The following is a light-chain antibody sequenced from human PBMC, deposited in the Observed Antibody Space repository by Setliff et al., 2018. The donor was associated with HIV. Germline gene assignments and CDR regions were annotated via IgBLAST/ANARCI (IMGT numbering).Light chain of an antibody. CDR2: EVR. J-gene: IGLJ1*01. V-gene: IGLV2-14*01. CDR1: SSDVGGYSH. CDR3: SSYASTNTLP. Sequence: QSALTQPASVSGFPGQSITISCTGTSSDVGGYSHVSWYQQHPGKAPKLIIYEVRNRPSGVSNRFSGSKSGNTASLTISGLRAEDEADYYCSSYASTNTLPFGTGTKVTVL.